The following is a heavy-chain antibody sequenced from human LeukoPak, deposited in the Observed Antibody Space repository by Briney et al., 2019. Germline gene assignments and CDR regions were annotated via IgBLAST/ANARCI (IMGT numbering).Heavy chain of an antibody. J-gene: IGHJ4*02. Sequence: GGSLRLPCAASGFTFDDYAMHWVWQAPGKGLEWVSGISWNSGSIGYADSVKGRFTISRDNAKNSLYLQMNSLRAEDTALYYCAKVGDGYNHGPFDYWGQGTLVTVSS. CDR3: AKVGDGYNHGPFDY. V-gene: IGHV3-9*01. D-gene: IGHD5-24*01. CDR1: GFTFDDYA. CDR2: ISWNSGSI.